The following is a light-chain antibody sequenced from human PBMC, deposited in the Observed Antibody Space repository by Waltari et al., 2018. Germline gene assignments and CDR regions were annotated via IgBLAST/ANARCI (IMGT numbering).Light chain of an antibody. Sequence: IVLTQSPATLSLSPGQRATLSCRASQSVYTTYLALYQQKPGQAPRLLIYSSSNRATGIPDRFSGSGSGTDFTLTISRLEPGDFAVYYCQQYGTSPWTFGQGTKVEIK. CDR1: QSVYTTY. J-gene: IGKJ1*01. CDR2: SSS. CDR3: QQYGTSPWT. V-gene: IGKV3-20*01.